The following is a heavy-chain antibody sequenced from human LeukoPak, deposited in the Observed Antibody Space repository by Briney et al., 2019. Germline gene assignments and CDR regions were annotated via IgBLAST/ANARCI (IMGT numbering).Heavy chain of an antibody. CDR2: TRPDADNK. V-gene: IGHV3-30*02. D-gene: IGHD7-27*01. CDR3: AKGVSEWGNLGN. Sequence: PGGSLRLSCAASGFTLKTYGMYWVRQAPGKGLEWVAFTRPDADNKYYSDSVRGRFTISRDNPENTLYLQMNSLRVEDTALYFCAKGVSEWGNLGNWGQGTLVTVSS. J-gene: IGHJ4*02. CDR1: GFTLKTYG.